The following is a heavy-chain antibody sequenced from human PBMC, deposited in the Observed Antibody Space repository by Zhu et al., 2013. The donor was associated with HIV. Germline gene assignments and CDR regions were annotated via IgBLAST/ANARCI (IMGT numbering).Heavy chain of an antibody. J-gene: IGHJ3*02. Sequence: QVQLVQSGAEVKKPGSSVRVSCKVSGGTFNTYAINWVRQTQGQGLEWMGWINPTSAGTKYAQKFQGRVTMTRDTSINTAYMELSRLRFDDTAVYFCARDLRLTAFNYADGRNYYYAFDIWGQGQWSPSLQ. D-gene: IGHD3-22*01. CDR1: GGTFNTYA. V-gene: IGHV1-2*02. CDR3: ARDLRLTAFNYADGRNYYYAFDI. CDR2: INPTSAGT.